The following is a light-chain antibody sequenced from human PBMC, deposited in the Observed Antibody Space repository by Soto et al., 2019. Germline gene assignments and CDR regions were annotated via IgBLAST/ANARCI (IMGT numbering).Light chain of an antibody. CDR3: HQYGSTPST. CDR2: GAS. CDR1: QSVSTNY. V-gene: IGKV3-20*01. J-gene: IGKJ3*01. Sequence: EIVLTQSPGTLSLSPGDRATLSCRASQSVSTNYLAWYQQSLGQAPRLLIYGASSRATGIPDRFSGNGSGTDFTLTISRLEPEDFAVYYCHQYGSTPSTFGPGTKVDIK.